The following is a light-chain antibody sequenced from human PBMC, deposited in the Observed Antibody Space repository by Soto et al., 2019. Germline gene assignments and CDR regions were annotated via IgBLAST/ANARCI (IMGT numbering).Light chain of an antibody. CDR3: QQRSNWPLT. V-gene: IGKV3-11*01. J-gene: IGKJ4*01. Sequence: VMTQSPVTLSVSPGDTATLSCRASQRVSSHLAWYQQKPGQAPRLLIYAASTRATGIPARFSGSGSGTDFTLTINSLEPEDFAVYYCQQRSNWPLTFGGGTKVDIK. CDR1: QRVSSH. CDR2: AAS.